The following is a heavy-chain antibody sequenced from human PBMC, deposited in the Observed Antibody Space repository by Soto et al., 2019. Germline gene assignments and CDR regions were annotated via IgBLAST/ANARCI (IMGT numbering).Heavy chain of an antibody. V-gene: IGHV4-30-4*01. Sequence: QVQLRESGPVLVKPSQTLSLPCSVSGDTIYSDNYYWPWIRQPPGRGLELIAYIYYSGKTYYNPSLTSRTIISVDTSKNQFSLGLISVTAADTAVYFCARGESMLPSILTFVLGFWGQGILFTVSS. CDR3: ARGESMLPSILTFVLGF. D-gene: IGHD2-15*01. CDR1: GDTIYSDNYY. J-gene: IGHJ4*02. CDR2: IYYSGKT.